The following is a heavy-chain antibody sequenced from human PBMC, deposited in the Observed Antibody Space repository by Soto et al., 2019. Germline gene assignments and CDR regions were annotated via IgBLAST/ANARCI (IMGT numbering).Heavy chain of an antibody. CDR2: INPATGNT. V-gene: IGHV1-3*01. Sequence: QVQLVQSGAEVKKPGASVKVSCKASGYTFATYAIHWVRQAPGEGLEWMGWINPATGNTEYSEKFQDRVTLTRDTSETTAYMELRGLRVEDTAVYYCASRSKSDGWHEPWGQGTLVTVSS. CDR3: ASRSKSDGWHEP. J-gene: IGHJ5*02. D-gene: IGHD2-15*01. CDR1: GYTFATYA.